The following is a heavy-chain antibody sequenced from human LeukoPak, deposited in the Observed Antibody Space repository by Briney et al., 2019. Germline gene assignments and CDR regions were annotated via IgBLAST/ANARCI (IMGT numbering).Heavy chain of an antibody. D-gene: IGHD3-10*01. Sequence: GGSLRLSCAASGFTFSNAWTNWVRQAPGKGLKWVGRIKDKSDGGTTDYAAPVKGRFTISRDDSKNTLYLQMNSLKTEDTAVYYCTTVGYYYGSGSFDYYYGMDVWGQGTTVTVSS. CDR2: IKDKSDGGTT. J-gene: IGHJ6*02. CDR1: GFTFSNAW. V-gene: IGHV3-15*07. CDR3: TTVGYYYGSGSFDYYYGMDV.